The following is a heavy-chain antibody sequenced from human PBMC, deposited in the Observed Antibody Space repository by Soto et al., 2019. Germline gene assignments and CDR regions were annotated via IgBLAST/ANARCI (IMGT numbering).Heavy chain of an antibody. J-gene: IGHJ4*02. CDR3: ARIDGYNLRIDY. CDR2: IFSNDEK. Sequence: QVTLKESGPVLVKPTETLTLTCTVSGFSLSNARMGVSWIRQPPGKALEWLAHIFSNDEKSYSRSLKSRLTISKDTSKSQVVLTMTNMDPVDTATYYCARIDGYNLRIDYWGQGTLVTVSS. V-gene: IGHV2-26*01. D-gene: IGHD5-12*01. CDR1: GFSLSNARMG.